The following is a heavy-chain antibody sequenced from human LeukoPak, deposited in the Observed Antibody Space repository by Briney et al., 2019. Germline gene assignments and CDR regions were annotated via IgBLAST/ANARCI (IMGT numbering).Heavy chain of an antibody. CDR3: GKGGGAAAGTEMDY. J-gene: IGHJ4*02. CDR2: ISYDGSHK. V-gene: IGHV3-30*18. Sequence: PGKSLRLSCAASGFTFSIYGMHWVRQAPGKGLEWVAVISYDGSHKYYADSVKGRFTISRDNSKNTLYLQMNSLRAEDTAVYYCGKGGGAAAGTEMDYWGQGTLVSVSS. CDR1: GFTFSIYG. D-gene: IGHD6-13*01.